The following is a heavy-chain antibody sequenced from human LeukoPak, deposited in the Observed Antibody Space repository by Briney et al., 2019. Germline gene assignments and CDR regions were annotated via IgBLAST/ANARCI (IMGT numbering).Heavy chain of an antibody. J-gene: IGHJ5*02. CDR2: INHSGST. Sequence: SETLSLTCTVSGGSFNSYYWTWIRQPAGKGLEWIGEINHSGSTNYNPSLKSRVTMSVDTSKNQFSLKLSSVTAADTAVYYCAREDPYGDYGGNWFDPWGQGTLVTVSS. CDR3: AREDPYGDYGGNWFDP. D-gene: IGHD4-17*01. V-gene: IGHV4-4*07. CDR1: GGSFNSYY.